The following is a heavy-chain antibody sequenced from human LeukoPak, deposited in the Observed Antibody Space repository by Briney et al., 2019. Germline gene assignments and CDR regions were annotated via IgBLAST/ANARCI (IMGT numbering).Heavy chain of an antibody. J-gene: IGHJ6*04. D-gene: IGHD6-19*01. V-gene: IGHV4-39*01. Sequence: SETLSLTRTVSGGSTSSSSYYWGWVRQPPGKGLGWIGSIYYSGSTYYNPSLKSRVTISVDTSKNQFSLKLSTVTAADTAVYYCARGPRYSSGWYRGWGKGTTVTISS. CDR3: ARGPRYSSGWYRG. CDR1: GGSTSSSSYY. CDR2: IYYSGST.